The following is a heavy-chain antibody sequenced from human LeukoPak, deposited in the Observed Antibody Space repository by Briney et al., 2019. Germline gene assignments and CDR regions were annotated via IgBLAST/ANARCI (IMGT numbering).Heavy chain of an antibody. V-gene: IGHV4-39*01. CDR1: GGSISSSSYY. CDR3: ARSGTGSGSDYFDY. J-gene: IGHJ4*02. D-gene: IGHD3-10*01. Sequence: PSETLSLTCTVSGGSISSSSYYWGWIRQPPGKGLEWIGSIYYSGSTYYNPSLKSRVTISVDTSKNQFSLKLSSVTAADTAVYYCARSGTGSGSDYFDYWGQGTLVTISS. CDR2: IYYSGST.